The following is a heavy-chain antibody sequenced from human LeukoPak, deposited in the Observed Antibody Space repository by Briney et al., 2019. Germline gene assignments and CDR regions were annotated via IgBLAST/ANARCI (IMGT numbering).Heavy chain of an antibody. CDR1: GESFCGDY. CDR3: ARDTPQVEGTFDI. Sequence: SETLSLTCAVYGESFCGDYWSWIRHPPGKGLWCVGEINHSGSTNYNPSLKSRVTISVDTSKNQSPLKLSSVTAADTAVYYCARDTPQVEGTFDIWGQGTMVTVSS. CDR2: INHSGST. V-gene: IGHV4-34*01. D-gene: IGHD2-15*01. J-gene: IGHJ3*02.